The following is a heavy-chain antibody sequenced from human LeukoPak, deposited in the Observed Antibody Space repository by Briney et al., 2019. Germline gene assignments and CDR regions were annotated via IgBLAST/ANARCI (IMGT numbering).Heavy chain of an antibody. CDR2: MNPNSGNT. CDR3: ARGRGGSPTTNFDY. V-gene: IGHV1-8*01. J-gene: IGHJ4*02. CDR1: GYTFTSYD. D-gene: IGHD3-16*01. Sequence: ASVKVSCKASGYTFTSYDINWVRQATGQGLEWMGWMNPNSGNTGYAQKFQGRVTMTRNTSISTAYMGLSSLRSEDTAVYYCARGRGGSPTTNFDYWGQGTLVTVSS.